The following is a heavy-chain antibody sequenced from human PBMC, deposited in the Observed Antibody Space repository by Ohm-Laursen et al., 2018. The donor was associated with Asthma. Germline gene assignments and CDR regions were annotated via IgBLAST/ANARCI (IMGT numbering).Heavy chain of an antibody. CDR1: GFIFTSYG. CDR3: AKDRGFEGDGYNVVS. J-gene: IGHJ5*02. CDR2: MPYDGKNE. D-gene: IGHD5-24*01. V-gene: IGHV3-30*18. Sequence: SLRLSCSASGFIFTSYGIHWVRQAPGRGLEWVALMPYDGKNEKFVESVKGRFTLSRDESKNSVYLQMNSLRADDTAVYYCAKDRGFEGDGYNVVSWGQGTLVTVSS.